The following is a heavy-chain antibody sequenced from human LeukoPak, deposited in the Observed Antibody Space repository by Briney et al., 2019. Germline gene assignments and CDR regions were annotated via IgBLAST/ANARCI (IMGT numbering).Heavy chain of an antibody. V-gene: IGHV3-23*01. CDR3: AKGSYDSSGYYYFDY. D-gene: IGHD3-22*01. J-gene: IGHJ4*02. CDR2: ISGSGGST. Sequence: QPGGSLRLSCAASGFTFSSYAMSWVRQAPGKGLEWVSAISGSGGSTYYADSVKGRFTISRDNSKNPLYLQMNSLRAEDTAVYYCAKGSYDSSGYYYFDYWGQGTLVTVSS. CDR1: GFTFSSYA.